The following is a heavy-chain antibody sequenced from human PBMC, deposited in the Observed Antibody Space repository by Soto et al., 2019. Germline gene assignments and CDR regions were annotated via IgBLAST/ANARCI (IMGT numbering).Heavy chain of an antibody. Sequence: GGSLRLSCAASGFTFSSYAMHWVRQAPGKGLEWVAVISYDGSNKYYADSVKGRFTISRDNSKNTLYLQMNSLRAEDTAVYYCASGNIVVVPAAPKLDYWGQGTLVTVSS. V-gene: IGHV3-30-3*01. J-gene: IGHJ4*02. CDR3: ASGNIVVVPAAPKLDY. CDR2: ISYDGSNK. D-gene: IGHD2-2*01. CDR1: GFTFSSYA.